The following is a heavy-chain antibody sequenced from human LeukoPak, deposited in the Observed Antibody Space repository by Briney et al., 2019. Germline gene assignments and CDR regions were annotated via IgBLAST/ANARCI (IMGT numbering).Heavy chain of an antibody. D-gene: IGHD3-9*01. J-gene: IGHJ4*02. CDR3: ARIPPQRSILTGYYFDY. Sequence: GGSLRLSCAASGFTFSSYWMSWVRQAPGKGLEWVANIKQGGSEKYYVDSVKGRFTISRDSAKNSLYLQMNSLRAEDTAVYYCARIPPQRSILTGYYFDYWGQGTLVTVSS. CDR1: GFTFSSYW. V-gene: IGHV3-7*01. CDR2: IKQGGSEK.